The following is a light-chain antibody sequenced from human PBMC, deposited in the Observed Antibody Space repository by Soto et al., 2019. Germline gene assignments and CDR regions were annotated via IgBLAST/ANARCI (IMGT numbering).Light chain of an antibody. J-gene: IGLJ2*01. CDR2: EGT. V-gene: IGLV2-8*01. CDR1: SSDLGDYDY. CDR3: SSYAGSNNLI. Sequence: QSALTQPPSASGSPGQSVTISCTGTSSDLGDYDYVSWYQQHPGKAPKLMIYEGTKRPSGVADRFSGSKSGNTASLTVTGLQAEYEADYYCSSYAGSNNLIFGGGTKLTVL.